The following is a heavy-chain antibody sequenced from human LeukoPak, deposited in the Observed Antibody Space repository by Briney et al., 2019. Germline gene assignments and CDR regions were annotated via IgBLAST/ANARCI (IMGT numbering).Heavy chain of an antibody. V-gene: IGHV1-69*13. CDR2: IVPIFGTA. CDR1: GGTFSSYA. J-gene: IGHJ5*02. Sequence: SVKVSCKASGGTFSSYAISWVRQAPGQGLEWMGGIVPIFGTANYAQKFQGRVTITADESTSTAYMELSSLRSEDTAVYYCARGCPATNIAARGGWWFDPWGQGTLVTVSS. CDR3: ARGCPATNIAARGGWWFDP. D-gene: IGHD6-6*01.